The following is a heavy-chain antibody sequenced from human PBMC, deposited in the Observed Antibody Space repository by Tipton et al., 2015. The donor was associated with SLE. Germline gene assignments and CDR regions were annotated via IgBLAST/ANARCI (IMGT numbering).Heavy chain of an antibody. Sequence: GSLRLSCAASGFTFSSSAMSWVRQVPGKGLEWVAIISDGGGTSYYADSEKGRFTISRDNSKNTLYLQMNSLGAEDTAVYYCAKDRGSDSYYFDYWGQGTLVTVSS. D-gene: IGHD3-10*01. CDR3: AKDRGSDSYYFDY. CDR1: GFTFSSSA. V-gene: IGHV3-23*01. CDR2: ISDGGGTS. J-gene: IGHJ4*02.